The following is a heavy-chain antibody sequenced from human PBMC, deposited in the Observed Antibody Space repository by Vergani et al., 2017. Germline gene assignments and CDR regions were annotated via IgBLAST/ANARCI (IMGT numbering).Heavy chain of an antibody. CDR1: GGSISSGDYY. CDR2: IYYSGST. CDR3: AGDRTAGGWYGLFC. D-gene: IGHD6-19*01. Sequence: QVQLQESGPGLVKPSQTLSLTCTVSGGSISSGDYYWSWIRQPPGKGLEWIGYIYYSGSTYYNPSPKSGVTISVDTSKNQFSLKLSSVTAADTAVYYWAGDRTAGGWYGLFCWGQGTLVTVSS. J-gene: IGHJ4*02. V-gene: IGHV4-30-4*08.